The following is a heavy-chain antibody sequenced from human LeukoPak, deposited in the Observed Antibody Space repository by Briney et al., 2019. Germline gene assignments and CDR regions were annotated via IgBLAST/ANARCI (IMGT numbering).Heavy chain of an antibody. Sequence: ASVKVSCKVSGYTLTELSMHWVRQAPGKGLEGMGGFDPEDGETIYAQKFQGRVTMTEDTSTDTAYMELSSLRSEDTAVYYCETPPPRDTPYYFDYWGQGTLVTVSS. D-gene: IGHD2-21*02. CDR3: ETPPPRDTPYYFDY. J-gene: IGHJ4*02. CDR1: GYTLTELS. V-gene: IGHV1-24*01. CDR2: FDPEDGET.